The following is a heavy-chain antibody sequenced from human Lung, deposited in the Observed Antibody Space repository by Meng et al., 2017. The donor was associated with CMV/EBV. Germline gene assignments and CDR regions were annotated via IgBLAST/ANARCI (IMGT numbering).Heavy chain of an antibody. D-gene: IGHD6-6*01. J-gene: IGHJ4*02. CDR3: ASRGTGYSSSYIDY. V-gene: IGHV3-11*04. Sequence: GGSXRLXCAASGFTFSDYYMSWIRQAPGKGLEWVSYISSSGSTIYYADSVKGRFTISRDNAKNSLYLQMNSLRAEDTAVYYCASRGTGYSSSYIDYWDQGTXVTVSS. CDR2: ISSSGSTI. CDR1: GFTFSDYY.